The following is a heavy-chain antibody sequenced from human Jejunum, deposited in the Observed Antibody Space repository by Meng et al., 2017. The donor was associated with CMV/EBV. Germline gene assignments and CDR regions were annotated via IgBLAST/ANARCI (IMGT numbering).Heavy chain of an antibody. CDR1: GFTFSSYA. J-gene: IGHJ4*02. V-gene: IGHV3-23*01. CDR3: ARDPWRDSYGYIDY. CDR2: IIGGGGRT. Sequence: ELQLFESGVGLAQPGGSLGRSCAASGFTFSSYAMNWVRQAPGKGLEWVSAIIGGGGRTYYADSVKGRFTISRDNSKNTLYLQMNSLRAEDTAVYYCARDPWRDSYGYIDYWGQGTLVTVSS. D-gene: IGHD5-18*01.